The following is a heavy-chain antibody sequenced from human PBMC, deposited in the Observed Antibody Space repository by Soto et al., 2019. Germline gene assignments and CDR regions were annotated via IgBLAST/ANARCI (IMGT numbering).Heavy chain of an antibody. J-gene: IGHJ5*02. V-gene: IGHV4-34*01. Sequence: PSETLSLTCAVYGGSFSGYYWSWIRQPPGKGLEWIGEINHSGSTNYNPSLKSRVTISVDTSKNQFSLKLSSVTAADTAVYYCARGITAMVTESWFDPWGQGTLVTVSS. CDR1: GGSFSGYY. CDR3: ARGITAMVTESWFDP. D-gene: IGHD5-18*01. CDR2: INHSGST.